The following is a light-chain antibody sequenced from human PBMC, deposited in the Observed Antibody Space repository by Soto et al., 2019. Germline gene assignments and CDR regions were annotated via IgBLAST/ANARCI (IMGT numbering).Light chain of an antibody. CDR3: QQYGSSPRT. J-gene: IGKJ2*01. V-gene: IGKV3-20*01. CDR2: GAS. CDR1: QSVSGSY. Sequence: EIVLTQSPGTLSLSTGERATLSCRASQSVSGSYLAWYQQKPGQAPRLLIYGASSRATGIPDRFSGSGSGTDFTLTISRLEPEDLAVYYCQQYGSSPRTFGQGTKLEIK.